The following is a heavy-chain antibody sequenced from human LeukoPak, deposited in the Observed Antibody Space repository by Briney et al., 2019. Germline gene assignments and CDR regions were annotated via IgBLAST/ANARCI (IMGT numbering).Heavy chain of an antibody. V-gene: IGHV4-34*01. CDR2: INHSGST. D-gene: IGHD3-10*01. Sequence: PSETLSLTCAVYGGSFSGYSWSWIRQPPGKGLEWIGEINHSGSTNYNPSLKSRVTISVDTSKNQFSLKLSSVTAADTAVYYCARGSISGSWFDPWGQGTLVTVSS. J-gene: IGHJ5*02. CDR1: GGSFSGYS. CDR3: ARGSISGSWFDP.